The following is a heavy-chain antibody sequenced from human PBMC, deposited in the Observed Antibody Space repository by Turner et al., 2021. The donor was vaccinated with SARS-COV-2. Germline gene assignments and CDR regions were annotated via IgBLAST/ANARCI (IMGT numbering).Heavy chain of an antibody. D-gene: IGHD2-15*01. J-gene: IGHJ4*02. CDR2: IWFDGSQK. CDR1: GFTFSDFG. CDR3: VRDDLSGKNYSGEDH. V-gene: IGHV3-33*01. Sequence: HVQLLESGGGVVQPGESLRLSCKGSGFTFSDFGMNWVRQAPGKGLEWVAVIWFDGSQKYYADSVKGRFTISRDNSKNTLYLHMSSLKVEDTALYFCVRDDLSGKNYSGEDHWGLGTQVTVSS.